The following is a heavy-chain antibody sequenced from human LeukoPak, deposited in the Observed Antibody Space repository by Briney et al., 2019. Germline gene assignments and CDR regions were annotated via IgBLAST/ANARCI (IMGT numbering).Heavy chain of an antibody. CDR1: GFTFSTYS. J-gene: IGHJ4*02. CDR3: ARFWSGHYNFDY. V-gene: IGHV3-21*06. Sequence: PGGSLRLSCAASGFTFSTYSMNWVRQAPGKGLEWVSSISSSSNYINYADSVKGRFTISRDNAKNSLYLQMNSLRAEDTAVYYCARFWSGHYNFDYWGQGTPVTVSS. D-gene: IGHD3-3*01. CDR2: ISSSSNYI.